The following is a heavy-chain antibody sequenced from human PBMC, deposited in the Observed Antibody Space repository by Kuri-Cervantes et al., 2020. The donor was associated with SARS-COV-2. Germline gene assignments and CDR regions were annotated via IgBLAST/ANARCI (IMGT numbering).Heavy chain of an antibody. CDR2: INHSGST. V-gene: IGHV4-34*01. CDR3: ARESGSYPENWFDP. J-gene: IGHJ5*02. CDR1: GGSFSGYY. D-gene: IGHD1-26*01. Sequence: SETLSLTCAVYGGSFSGYYWSWIRQPPGKGLEWIGEINHSGSTNYNPSLKSRVTISVDTSKNQFSLRLSSVTAADTAVYYCARESGSYPENWFDPWGQGTLVTVSS.